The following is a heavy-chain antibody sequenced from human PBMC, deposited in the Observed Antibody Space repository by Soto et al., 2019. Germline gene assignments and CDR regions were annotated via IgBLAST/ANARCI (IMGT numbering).Heavy chain of an antibody. Sequence: PSETLSLTCTVSGGSISSYYWSWIRQPPGKGLEWIGYIYYSGSTDYDPSLKSRVTISVDTSKNQFSLKLSSVTAADTAVYYCASGKTSGVLYYYYYGMDVRGQGTTVTVSS. D-gene: IGHD3-3*01. CDR3: ASGKTSGVLYYYYYGMDV. V-gene: IGHV4-59*12. CDR2: IYYSGST. J-gene: IGHJ6*01. CDR1: GGSISSYY.